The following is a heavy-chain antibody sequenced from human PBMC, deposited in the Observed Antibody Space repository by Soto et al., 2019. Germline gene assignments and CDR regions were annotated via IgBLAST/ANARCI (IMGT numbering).Heavy chain of an antibody. V-gene: IGHV1-8*01. CDR2: MNPNSGNT. D-gene: IGHD2-2*01. Sequence: ASVKVSCKASGYTFTSYDINWVRQATGQGLEWMGWMNPNSGNTGYAQKFQGRVTMTRNTSISTAYMELSSLRSEDTAVYYCARVPHEDIVVVPAAMALGGLHFDYYYYYMDVWGKGTTVTVSS. J-gene: IGHJ6*03. CDR1: GYTFTSYD. CDR3: ARVPHEDIVVVPAAMALGGLHFDYYYYYMDV.